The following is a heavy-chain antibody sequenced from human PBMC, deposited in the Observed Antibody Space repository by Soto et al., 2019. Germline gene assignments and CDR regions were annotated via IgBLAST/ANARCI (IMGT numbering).Heavy chain of an antibody. V-gene: IGHV1-8*01. CDR3: ARGATPRYFYNWNEHDAFDI. CDR1: GYTFTSYD. CDR2: MNPNSGNT. J-gene: IGHJ3*02. D-gene: IGHD1-20*01. Sequence: ASVKVSCKTSGYTFTSYDINWLRHANGQGLEWMGWMNPNSGNTGYAQKFQGRVTMTRNTSISTAYMELSSLRSEDTAVYYCARGATPRYFYNWNEHDAFDIWGQGTMVTVSS.